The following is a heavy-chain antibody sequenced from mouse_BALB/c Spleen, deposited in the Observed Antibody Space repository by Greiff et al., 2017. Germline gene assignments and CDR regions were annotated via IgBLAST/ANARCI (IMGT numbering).Heavy chain of an antibody. J-gene: IGHJ3*01. CDR2: ISSGGSYT. CDR1: GFTFSSYG. Sequence: EVQVVESGGDLVKPGGSLKLSCAASGFTFSSYGMSWVRQTPDKRLEWVATISSGGSYTYYPDSVKGRFTISRDNAKNTLYLQMSSLKSEDTAMYYCATGTGFDYWGQGTLVTVSA. D-gene: IGHD4-1*01. V-gene: IGHV5-6*01. CDR3: ATGTGFDY.